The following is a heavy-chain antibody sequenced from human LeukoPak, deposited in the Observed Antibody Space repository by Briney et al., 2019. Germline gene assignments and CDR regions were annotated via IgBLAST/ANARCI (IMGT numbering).Heavy chain of an antibody. Sequence: GASVKVSCKASGYTFTGYYMHWLRQAPGQGLEWMGRINPNTGVTNYAQKFQGRVTMTRDTSISTAYMELSRLRSDDTAVYYCARGFLYYFDYWGQGTLVTISS. J-gene: IGHJ4*02. D-gene: IGHD2/OR15-2a*01. V-gene: IGHV1-2*06. CDR3: ARGFLYYFDY. CDR1: GYTFTGYY. CDR2: INPNTGVT.